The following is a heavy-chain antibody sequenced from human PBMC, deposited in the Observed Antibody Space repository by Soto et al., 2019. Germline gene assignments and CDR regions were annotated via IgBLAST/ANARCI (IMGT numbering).Heavy chain of an antibody. CDR3: ARALFYATTCLEC. J-gene: IGHJ4*02. D-gene: IGHD1-26*01. V-gene: IGHV1-69*06. CDR1: GDTFTTNS. CDR2: IIPVVGTT. Sequence: QVQLVQSGAEVKKPGSSVKVSFKASGDTFTTNSLNWVRQAPGQGLEWMGGIIPVVGTTKYAKKYQDRVTTTGDKYTYSAYMPLRTLRSEDKAVYYGARALFYATTCLECLGQGIPVTVSS.